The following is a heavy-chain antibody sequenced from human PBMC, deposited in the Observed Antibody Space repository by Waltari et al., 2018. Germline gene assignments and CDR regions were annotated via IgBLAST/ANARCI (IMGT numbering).Heavy chain of an antibody. Sequence: QVQLQESGPGLVKPSETLSLTCTVSGGSISSYYWSWIRQPPGKGLEWIGYIYYSGSTNYNPSLTRRVTISVDTSKNQFALKLSSVTAADTAVYYCARGQQLVPHFSYLTAYYMDVWGKGTTVTVPS. V-gene: IGHV4-59*01. D-gene: IGHD6-13*01. CDR2: IYYSGST. CDR3: ARGQQLVPHFSYLTAYYMDV. J-gene: IGHJ6*03. CDR1: GGSISSYY.